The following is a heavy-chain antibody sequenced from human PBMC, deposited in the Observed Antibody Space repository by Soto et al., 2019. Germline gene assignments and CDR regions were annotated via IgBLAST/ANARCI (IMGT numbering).Heavy chain of an antibody. CDR2: ISYDGSNK. J-gene: IGHJ4*02. Sequence: QVQLVESGGGVVQPGRSLRLSCAASGFTFSSYAMHWVRQAPGKGLEWVAVISYDGSNKYYADSVKGRFTISRDNSKNTLYLQMNSLRAEDTAVYYCARVAGSGNFLYSFDYWGQGTLVTVSS. CDR3: ARVAGSGNFLYSFDY. CDR1: GFTFSSYA. V-gene: IGHV3-30-3*01. D-gene: IGHD3-10*01.